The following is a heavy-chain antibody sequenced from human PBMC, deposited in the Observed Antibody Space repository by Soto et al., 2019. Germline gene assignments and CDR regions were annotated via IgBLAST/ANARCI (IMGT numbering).Heavy chain of an antibody. CDR1: GGSFSGYY. V-gene: IGHV4-34*01. J-gene: IGHJ4*02. D-gene: IGHD3-10*01. CDR3: ARGSSYYGSGSGWDY. Sequence: QVQLQQWGAGLLKPSETLSLTCAVYGGSFSGYYWSWIRQPPGKGLEWIGEINHSGGTNYNPSLKSRVTISVDTSKNQFSLKLSSVTAADTAVYYCARGSSYYGSGSGWDYWGQGTLVTVSS. CDR2: INHSGGT.